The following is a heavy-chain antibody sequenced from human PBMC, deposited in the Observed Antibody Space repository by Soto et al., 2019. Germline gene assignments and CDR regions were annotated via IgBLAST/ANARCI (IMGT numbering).Heavy chain of an antibody. Sequence: VRSLRLPCTLSAFAFNNYGINCLRQDPVKGTEAFSSISKSEYTYLSNSVKGRFATCRDNAKSSVSSQIKTLRIEDTPVYYCSREDSIQIPAMSDFWGQGAMV. D-gene: IGHD2-2*01. CDR2: ISKSEYT. CDR3: SREDSIQIPAMSDF. J-gene: IGHJ4*02. V-gene: IGHV3-21*01. CDR1: AFAFNNYG.